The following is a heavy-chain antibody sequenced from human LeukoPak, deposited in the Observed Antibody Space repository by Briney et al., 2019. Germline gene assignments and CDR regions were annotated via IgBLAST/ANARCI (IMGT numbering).Heavy chain of an antibody. V-gene: IGHV3-11*04. J-gene: IGHJ4*02. D-gene: IGHD3-9*01. CDR1: GFTFSDYY. CDR2: ISSSGSTI. Sequence: KPGGSLRLSCAASGFTFSDYYMSWIRQAPGKGLEWVSYISSSGSTIYYADSVKGRFTISRDNAKNSLYLQMNSLRAEDTAVYYCARALDYDILTGFVHWGQGTLVTVSS. CDR3: ARALDYDILTGFVH.